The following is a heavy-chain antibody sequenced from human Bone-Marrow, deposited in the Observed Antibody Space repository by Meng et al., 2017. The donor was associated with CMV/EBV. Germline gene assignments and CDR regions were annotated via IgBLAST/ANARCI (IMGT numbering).Heavy chain of an antibody. CDR1: GGSINNYY. CDR2: SYYTGST. Sequence: SETLSLTCTVSGGSINNYYWSWIRQPPGKGLEWIGYSYYTGSTNYNPSLKSRVTISIDTSKTQFSLTLSSVTAADTAVYYCARELFGSEWVYGMDVWGQGTTVTVSS. D-gene: IGHD6-25*01. J-gene: IGHJ6*02. CDR3: ARELFGSEWVYGMDV. V-gene: IGHV4-59*01.